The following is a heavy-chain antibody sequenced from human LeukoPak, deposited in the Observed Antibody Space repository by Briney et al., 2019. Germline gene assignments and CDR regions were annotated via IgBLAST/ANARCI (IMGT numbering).Heavy chain of an antibody. V-gene: IGHV1-8*01. J-gene: IGHJ6*02. CDR2: MNPNNGGT. D-gene: IGHD3-3*01. Sequence: ASVKVSCKASGYTFTIYDIHWVRQAPGQGLEWVGWMNPNNGGTVYARKFQGRVTMTRDTSTGTSYIELNSLRSEDTAVYYCARGAIFGVTPRGYGMDVWGQGTTVTVSS. CDR1: GYTFTIYD. CDR3: ARGAIFGVTPRGYGMDV.